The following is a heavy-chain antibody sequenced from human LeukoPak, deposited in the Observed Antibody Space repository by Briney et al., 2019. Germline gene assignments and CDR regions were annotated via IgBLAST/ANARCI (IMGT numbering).Heavy chain of an antibody. CDR3: ATETIGRDYDY. CDR1: GFTFSSCG. V-gene: IGHV3-21*01. CDR2: IGPTGTDR. J-gene: IGHJ4*02. Sequence: PGGSLRLSCAASGFTFSSCGFNWVRQAPGKGLEWVSSIGPTGTDRYYADSVRGRFTISRDNAKNSMHLQMDSLRDADTAVYYCATETIGRDYDYWGQRNLLTVSS. D-gene: IGHD1-14*01.